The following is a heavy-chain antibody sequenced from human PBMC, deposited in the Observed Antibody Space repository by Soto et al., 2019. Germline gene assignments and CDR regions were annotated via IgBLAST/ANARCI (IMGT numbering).Heavy chain of an antibody. Sequence: PSETLSLTCTVSGGSISSSSYYWGWIRQPPGKGLEWIGSIYYSGSTYYNPSLKSRVTISVDTSKNQFSLKLSSVTAADTAVYYCARHLDYYGSGSWFDPWGQGTLVTVSS. V-gene: IGHV4-39*01. D-gene: IGHD3-10*01. CDR1: GGSISSSSYY. CDR3: ARHLDYYGSGSWFDP. J-gene: IGHJ5*02. CDR2: IYYSGST.